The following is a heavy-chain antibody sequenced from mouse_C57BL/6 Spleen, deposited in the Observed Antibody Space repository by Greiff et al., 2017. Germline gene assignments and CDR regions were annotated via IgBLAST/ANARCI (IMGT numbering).Heavy chain of an antibody. CDR3: ARGTTVPWFAY. CDR1: GYTFTSYW. J-gene: IGHJ3*01. Sequence: QVHVKQSGAELVKPGASVKLSCKASGYTFTSYWMHWVKQRPGQGLEWIGMIHPNSGSTNYNEKFKSKATLTVDKSSSTAYMQLSSLTSEDSAVYYCARGTTVPWFAYWGQGTLVTVSA. V-gene: IGHV1-64*01. CDR2: IHPNSGST. D-gene: IGHD1-1*01.